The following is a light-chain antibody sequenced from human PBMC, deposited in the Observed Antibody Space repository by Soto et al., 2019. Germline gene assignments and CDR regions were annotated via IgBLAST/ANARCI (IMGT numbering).Light chain of an antibody. CDR1: QRVIGTY. CDR3: QQYGSPLWT. J-gene: IGKJ1*01. CDR2: GES. Sequence: EIVLTQSPGTLSLSPGDRATLSCRASQRVIGTYLAWYQQKPGQPPRLLIYGESIRATGIPDRFSGSGYGTDFTLTISRLEPEDFAVYYCQQYGSPLWTFGQGTKVEI. V-gene: IGKV3-20*01.